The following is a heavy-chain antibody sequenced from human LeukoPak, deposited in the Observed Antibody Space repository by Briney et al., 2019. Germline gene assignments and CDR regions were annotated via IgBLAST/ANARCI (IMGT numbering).Heavy chain of an antibody. CDR1: GFTFSSYG. J-gene: IGHJ4*02. CDR3: ARGGYYDSSGYYPFDY. V-gene: IGHV3-33*01. CDR2: IWYDGSNK. D-gene: IGHD3-22*01. Sequence: GGSLRLSCAASGFTFSSYGMHWVRQAPGKGLEWVAVIWYDGSNKYYADSVKGRFTISRDNSKNTLYLQMNSLRAEDTAVYYYARGGYYDSSGYYPFDYWGQGTLVTVSS.